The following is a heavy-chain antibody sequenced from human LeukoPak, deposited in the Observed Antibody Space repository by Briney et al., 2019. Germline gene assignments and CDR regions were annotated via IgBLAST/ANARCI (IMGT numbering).Heavy chain of an antibody. Sequence: SETLSLTCTVSGGSIRSSTDYWGWIRQPPGKELEWIGSIYYSGSTYYNPSLKSRVTISVDTSKNQFSVKLSSVTAADTAVYYCARSIRGYSSGWYYFDYWGQGTLVTVSS. V-gene: IGHV4-39*07. J-gene: IGHJ4*02. CDR3: ARSIRGYSSGWYYFDY. D-gene: IGHD6-19*01. CDR1: GGSIRSSTDY. CDR2: IYYSGST.